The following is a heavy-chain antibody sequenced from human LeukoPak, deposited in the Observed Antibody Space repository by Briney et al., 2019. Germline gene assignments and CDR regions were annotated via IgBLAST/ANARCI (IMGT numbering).Heavy chain of an antibody. Sequence: PGGSLRLSCAASGFTFSSYSMNWVRQAPGKGLEWVSSISSSSSYIYYADSVKGRFTISRDNAKNSLYLRMNSLRAEDTAVYYCASSPDYYDSSGPTINAFDIWGQGTMVTVSS. D-gene: IGHD3-22*01. V-gene: IGHV3-21*01. CDR1: GFTFSSYS. CDR2: ISSSSSYI. J-gene: IGHJ3*02. CDR3: ASSPDYYDSSGPTINAFDI.